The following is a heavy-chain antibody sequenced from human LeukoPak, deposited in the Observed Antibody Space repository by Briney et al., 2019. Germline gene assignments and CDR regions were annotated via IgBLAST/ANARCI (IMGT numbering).Heavy chain of an antibody. CDR3: ASYSGSYYSAFDI. V-gene: IGHV4-61*02. CDR2: IYTSGST. J-gene: IGHJ3*02. CDR1: GGSISSGSYY. D-gene: IGHD1-26*01. Sequence: SETLSLTCTVPGGSISSGSYYWSWIRQPAGKGLEWIGRIYTSGSTNYNPSLRSRVTISVDTSKNQFSLKLSSVTAADTAVYYCASYSGSYYSAFDIWGQGTMVTVSS.